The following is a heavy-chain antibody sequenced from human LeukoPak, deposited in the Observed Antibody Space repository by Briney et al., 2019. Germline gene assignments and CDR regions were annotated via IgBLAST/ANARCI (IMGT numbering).Heavy chain of an antibody. Sequence: GGSLRLSCAASGFTFSSYEMNWVRQAPGKGLEWVSYISSSGSTIYYADSVKGRFTISRDNAKNSLYLQMNSLRAEDTAVYYCARAKGRRDYFDFWGQGTLVTVSS. D-gene: IGHD3-10*01. J-gene: IGHJ4*02. CDR1: GFTFSSYE. CDR3: ARAKGRRDYFDF. V-gene: IGHV3-48*03. CDR2: ISSSGSTI.